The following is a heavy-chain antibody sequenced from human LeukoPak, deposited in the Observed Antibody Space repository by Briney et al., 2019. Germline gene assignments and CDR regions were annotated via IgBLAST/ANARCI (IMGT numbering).Heavy chain of an antibody. D-gene: IGHD2-21*01. V-gene: IGHV1-3*01. CDR2: INAVNGGT. CDR3: VREDCGDTCYPGGY. CDR1: GYTFIRYV. J-gene: IGHJ4*02. Sequence: ASVKVSCKASGYTFIRYVMHSVRQTPEQRPEWMGWINAVNGGTKYSQNFQVRVTNTWKRSANTAYIEPSSLTSEDTALYYCVREDCGDTCYPGGYWGQGTLVAVSS.